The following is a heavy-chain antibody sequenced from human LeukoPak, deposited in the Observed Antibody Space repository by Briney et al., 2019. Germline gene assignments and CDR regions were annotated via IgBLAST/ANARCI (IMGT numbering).Heavy chain of an antibody. CDR1: GFSFSDYA. CDR3: ARERRGWYQEY. J-gene: IGHJ4*02. CDR2: ISYDGGSQ. V-gene: IGHV3-30*03. D-gene: IGHD6-19*01. Sequence: SGRSLRLSCAASGFSFSDYAMHWVRQAPGKGLEWVALISYDGGSQYYADSVRGLFTISRDNSQSTLYLQMNSLSAEDTAVYYCARERRGWYQEYWGQGILVTVSS.